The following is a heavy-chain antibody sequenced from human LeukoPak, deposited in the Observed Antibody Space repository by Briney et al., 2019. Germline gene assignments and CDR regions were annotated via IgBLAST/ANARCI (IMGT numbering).Heavy chain of an antibody. CDR2: ISAYNGNT. Sequence: GASVKVSCKASGYTFTSYGISWVRQAPGQGLEWMGWISAYNGNTNYAQKLQGRVTMTTDTSTSTAYMSLSTLRFEDTAVYYCARASSDNTAMATPFAYWGQGTLVTVSS. CDR1: GYTFTSYG. CDR3: ARASSDNTAMATPFAY. J-gene: IGHJ4*02. V-gene: IGHV1-18*01. D-gene: IGHD5-18*01.